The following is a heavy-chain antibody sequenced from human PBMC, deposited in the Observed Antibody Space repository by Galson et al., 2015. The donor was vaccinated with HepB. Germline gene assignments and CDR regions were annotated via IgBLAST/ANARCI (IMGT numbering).Heavy chain of an antibody. CDR2: IYHSGST. CDR3: ARGGGVYYGSGSNLDY. D-gene: IGHD3-10*01. Sequence: SETLSLTCAVSGGSISSSNWWSWVRQPPGKGLEWIGEIYHSGSTNYNPSLKSRVTISVDTSKNQFSLKLSSVTAADTAVYYCARGGGVYYGSGSNLDYWGQGTLVTVSS. J-gene: IGHJ4*02. V-gene: IGHV4-4*02. CDR1: GGSISSSNW.